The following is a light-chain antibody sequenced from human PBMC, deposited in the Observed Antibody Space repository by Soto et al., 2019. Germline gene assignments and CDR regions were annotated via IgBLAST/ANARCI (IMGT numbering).Light chain of an antibody. CDR2: LAS. V-gene: IGKV2-28*01. CDR1: QSLQHNNGNTL. CDR3: MQALQNPRT. J-gene: IGKJ1*01. Sequence: EIVMTQSPLSLTVTPGEPASISCKSSQSLQHNNGNTLLDWYMQKPGQSPQLLIYLASIRAPGAPDRVSGSGSGTDFTLRISTVEADDAAIYYCMQALQNPRTFGQGTKLEI.